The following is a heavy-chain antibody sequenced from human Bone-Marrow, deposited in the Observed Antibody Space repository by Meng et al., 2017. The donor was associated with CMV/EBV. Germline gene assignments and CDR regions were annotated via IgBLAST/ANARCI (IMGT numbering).Heavy chain of an antibody. Sequence: GESLKISCAASGFTFSSYAMHWVRQAPGKGLEWVAVISYDGSNKYYADSVKGRFTISRDNSKNTLYLQMNSLRAEDTAVYYCARDREYCSSTSCYFTPNGFDPWGQGTLVTVSS. CDR3: ARDREYCSSTSCYFTPNGFDP. J-gene: IGHJ5*02. CDR2: ISYDGSNK. D-gene: IGHD2-2*01. CDR1: GFTFSSYA. V-gene: IGHV3-30*04.